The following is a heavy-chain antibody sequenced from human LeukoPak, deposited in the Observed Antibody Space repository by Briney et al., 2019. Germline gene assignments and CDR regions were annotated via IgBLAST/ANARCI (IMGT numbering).Heavy chain of an antibody. CDR1: GFTFSSYG. Sequence: PGGSLRLSCAASGFTFSSYGMHWVRQAPGKGLEWVAVISYDGSNKYYADSVKGRFTISRDNSKNTLYPQMNSLRAEDTAVYYCAKSGGSGWVDYWGQGTLVTVSS. CDR3: AKSGGSGWVDY. V-gene: IGHV3-30*18. J-gene: IGHJ4*02. D-gene: IGHD3-10*01. CDR2: ISYDGSNK.